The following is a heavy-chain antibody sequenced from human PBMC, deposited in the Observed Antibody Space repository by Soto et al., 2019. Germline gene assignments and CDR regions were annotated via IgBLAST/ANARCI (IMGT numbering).Heavy chain of an antibody. D-gene: IGHD5-18*01. Sequence: SETLSLTCTVSGGSISSYYWSWIRQPPGKGLEWIGYIYYSGSTNYNPSLKSRVTISVDTSKNQFSRTLSSVTAAATAVYYCARRWGYSYDYWGQGTLVTVSS. V-gene: IGHV4-59*08. J-gene: IGHJ4*02. CDR1: GGSISSYY. CDR2: IYYSGST. CDR3: ARRWGYSYDY.